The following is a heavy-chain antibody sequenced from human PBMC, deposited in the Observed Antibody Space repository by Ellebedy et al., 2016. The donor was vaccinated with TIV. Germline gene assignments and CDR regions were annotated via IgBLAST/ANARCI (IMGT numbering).Heavy chain of an antibody. J-gene: IGHJ5*02. CDR1: GFTFSSYG. CDR3: AKDADSSSWPSGDWFDP. Sequence: GGSLRLSXAASGFTFSSYGMHWVRQAPGKGLEWVAVISYDGSNKYYADSVKGRFTISRDNSKNTLYLQMNSLRAEDTAVYYCAKDADSSSWPSGDWFDPWGQGTLVTVSS. CDR2: ISYDGSNK. V-gene: IGHV3-30*18. D-gene: IGHD6-13*01.